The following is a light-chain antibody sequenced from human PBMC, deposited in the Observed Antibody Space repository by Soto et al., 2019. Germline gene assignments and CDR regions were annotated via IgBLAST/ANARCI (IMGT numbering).Light chain of an antibody. J-gene: IGKJ4*01. CDR2: GAS. CDR3: QQYGSSPPLT. CDR1: QSVSNNY. V-gene: IGKV3-20*01. Sequence: EIVLTQSPGTLSLSPGERATLYCRASQSVSNNYLAWYQQKPGQAPRLLIYGASSRATGIPDRFGGSGSGTDFTLTISSLEPEDFAVYYCQQYGSSPPLTFGGGTKVEFK.